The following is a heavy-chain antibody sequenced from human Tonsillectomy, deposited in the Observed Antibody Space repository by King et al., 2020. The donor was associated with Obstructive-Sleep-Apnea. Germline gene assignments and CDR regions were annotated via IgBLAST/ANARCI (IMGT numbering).Heavy chain of an antibody. CDR3: ARHDIDGEDAFDI. CDR2: IYSSGST. V-gene: IGHV4-59*08. D-gene: IGHD2-15*01. CDR1: GASISSYY. J-gene: IGHJ3*02. Sequence: LQLQESGPGLVKPSETLSLTCTVSGASISSYYWSWIRQPPGKGLEWIGYIYSSGSTNYNPSLRSRVTIFLDKSKNQFSLNLNSVTGADSAVYYCARHDIDGEDAFDIWGQGTMVTVSS.